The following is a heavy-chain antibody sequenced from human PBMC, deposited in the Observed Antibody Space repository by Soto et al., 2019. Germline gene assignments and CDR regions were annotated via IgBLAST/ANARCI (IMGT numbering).Heavy chain of an antibody. V-gene: IGHV3-21*01. J-gene: IGHJ4*02. CDR3: ARDLGQYCSGGSCSAFDY. CDR2: ISSSSSYI. D-gene: IGHD2-15*01. Sequence: PGGSLRLSCAASGFTFSSYSMNWVRQAPGKGLEWVSSISSSSSYIYYADSVKGRFTISRDNAKNSLYLQMNSLRAEDTAVYYCARDLGQYCSGGSCSAFDYWGQGTLVTVSS. CDR1: GFTFSSYS.